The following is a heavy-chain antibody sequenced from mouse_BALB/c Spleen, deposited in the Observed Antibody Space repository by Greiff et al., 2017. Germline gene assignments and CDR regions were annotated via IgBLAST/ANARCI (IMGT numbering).Heavy chain of an antibody. V-gene: IGHV1-5*01. Sequence: VQLQQSGAELAKPGASVKMSCKASGYTFTSYWMHWVKQRPGQGLEWIGAIYPGNSDTSYNQKFKGKAKLTAVTSTSTAYMELSSLTNEDSAVYYCTRSGDYDRDYYAMDYWGQGTSVTVSS. D-gene: IGHD2-4*01. CDR2: IYPGNSDT. CDR3: TRSGDYDRDYYAMDY. CDR1: GYTFTSYW. J-gene: IGHJ4*01.